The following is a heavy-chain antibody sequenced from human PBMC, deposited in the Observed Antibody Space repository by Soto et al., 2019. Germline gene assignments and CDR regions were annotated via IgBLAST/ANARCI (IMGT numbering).Heavy chain of an antibody. CDR1: GFTFSSYG. D-gene: IGHD6-19*01. CDR2: IWYDGSNK. Sequence: PGGSLRLSCAASGFTFSSYGMHWVRQAPGKGLEWVAVIWYDGSNKYYADSVKGRFTISRDNSKNTLYLQMNSLRAEDTAVYYCARDSDLWGIAVALDYWGQGTLVTVSS. CDR3: ARDSDLWGIAVALDY. J-gene: IGHJ4*02. V-gene: IGHV3-33*01.